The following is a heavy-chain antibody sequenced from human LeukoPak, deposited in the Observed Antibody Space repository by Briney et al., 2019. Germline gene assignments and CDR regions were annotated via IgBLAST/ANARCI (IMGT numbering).Heavy chain of an antibody. J-gene: IGHJ4*02. D-gene: IGHD3-22*01. V-gene: IGHV3-74*01. CDR3: ARVDYYDTNGYPEYYFDY. CDR1: GFTFSTYW. Sequence: GGSLRLSCAASGFTFSTYWMHWVRQAPGKGLVWVSRINTDGSYTNYADSVKGRFTISRDNAKNTLYLQMSSLRAEDTALYYCARVDYYDTNGYPEYYFDYWDQGTLVTVSS. CDR2: INTDGSYT.